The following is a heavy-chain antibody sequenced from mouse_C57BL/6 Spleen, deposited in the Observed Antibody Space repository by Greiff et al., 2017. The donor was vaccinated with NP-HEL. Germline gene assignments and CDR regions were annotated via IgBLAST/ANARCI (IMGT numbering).Heavy chain of an antibody. CDR3: ASGVLRYPHAMDY. D-gene: IGHD1-1*01. Sequence: EVQLQQSGPELVKPGASVKMSCKASGYTFTDSNMHWVKQSHGKSLAWIGYINPNHGGTSSNQKFKGKATLTVNKSSSTAYMELRSLTSEDSAVYYCASGVLRYPHAMDYWGQGTSVTVSS. V-gene: IGHV1-22*01. CDR1: GYTFTDSN. J-gene: IGHJ4*01. CDR2: INPNHGGT.